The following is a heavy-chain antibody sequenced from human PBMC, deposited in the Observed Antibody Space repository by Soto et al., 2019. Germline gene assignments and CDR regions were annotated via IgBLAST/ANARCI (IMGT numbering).Heavy chain of an antibody. CDR2: INPNSGGT. V-gene: IGHV1-2*02. CDR1: GYTFTGHY. Sequence: ASVKVSCKASGYTFTGHYMHWVRQAPGQGLEWMGWINPNSGGTNYAQKFQGRVTMTRDTSISTAYMELSRLRSDDAAVYYCARDRVLMVRGADAFDIWGQGTMVTVSS. CDR3: ARDRVLMVRGADAFDI. J-gene: IGHJ3*02. D-gene: IGHD3-10*01.